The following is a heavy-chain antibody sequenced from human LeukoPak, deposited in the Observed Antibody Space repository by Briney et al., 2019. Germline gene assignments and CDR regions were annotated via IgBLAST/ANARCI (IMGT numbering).Heavy chain of an antibody. D-gene: IGHD4-23*01. CDR1: GFTFSSYE. Sequence: GGSLRLSCAASGFTFSSYEMKWVRQAPGKGPEWVSYISSSGSTIYYADSVKGRFTISRDNAKNSLYLQMNSLRAEDTAVYYCARVPRWYVIDYWGQGTLVTVSS. J-gene: IGHJ4*02. CDR2: ISSSGSTI. V-gene: IGHV3-48*03. CDR3: ARVPRWYVIDY.